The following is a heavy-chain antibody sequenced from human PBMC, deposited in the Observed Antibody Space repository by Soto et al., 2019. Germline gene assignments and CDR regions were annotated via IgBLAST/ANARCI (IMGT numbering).Heavy chain of an antibody. J-gene: IGHJ4*02. V-gene: IGHV3-21*02. CDR2: ISSRSSYI. D-gene: IGHD2-2*01. CDR3: ARADEEYQVLPSVDFDY. Sequence: EEQLVESGGGLVKPGGSRRLSCAASGFTFSSYSMNWVRQAPGKGLEWVSSISSRSSYIFYADSVKGRFTISRDNAKNLVFLQMNSLRAEDTAVYYCARADEEYQVLPSVDFDYWGQGTLVTVSS. CDR1: GFTFSSYS.